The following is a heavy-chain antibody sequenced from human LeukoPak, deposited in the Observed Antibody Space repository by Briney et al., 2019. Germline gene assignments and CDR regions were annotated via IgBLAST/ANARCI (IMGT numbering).Heavy chain of an antibody. CDR1: GYTFPSYY. CDR2: INPSGGST. CDR3: ARVPLYCGGDCYHFDY. V-gene: IGHV1-46*01. D-gene: IGHD2-21*02. Sequence: ASVKVSCKASGYTFPSYYIHWVRQAPGQGLEWMGIINPSGGSTNYAQKFQGRVTMTRDMSTSTVYLELSSLRSEDTAVYYCARVPLYCGGDCYHFDYWGQGTLVIVSS. J-gene: IGHJ4*02.